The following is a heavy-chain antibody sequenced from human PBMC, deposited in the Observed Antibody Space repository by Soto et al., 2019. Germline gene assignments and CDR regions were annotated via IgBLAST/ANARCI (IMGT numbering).Heavy chain of an antibody. CDR2: IKQDGSEK. V-gene: IGHV3-7*01. J-gene: IGHJ4*01. Sequence: GGSLRLSCAASGFTFSSYWMSWVRQAPGKGLEWVANIKQDGSEKYYVDSVKGRFTISRDNAKNSLYLQMNSLRAEDTAVYYCARDLHDSSGYFVYWGQGTLVTVSS. D-gene: IGHD3-22*01. CDR3: ARDLHDSSGYFVY. CDR1: GFTFSSYW.